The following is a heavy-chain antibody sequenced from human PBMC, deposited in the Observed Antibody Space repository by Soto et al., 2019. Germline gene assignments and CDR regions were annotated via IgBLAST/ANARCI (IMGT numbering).Heavy chain of an antibody. D-gene: IGHD3-10*01. CDR1: GFTFSSHW. CDR3: ARAGGADY. V-gene: IGHV3-74*01. J-gene: IGHJ4*02. CDR2: INAGGNST. Sequence: GGSLRLSCAASGFTFSSHWMHWVRQAAGKGLAWVSRINAGGNSTSYADSVKGRFTISRDNAKNTVYLQMNSLRAEDTAVYYCARAGGADYWGQGTLVTVSS.